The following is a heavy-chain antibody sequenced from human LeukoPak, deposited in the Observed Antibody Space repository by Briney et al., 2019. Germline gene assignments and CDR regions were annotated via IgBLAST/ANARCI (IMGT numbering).Heavy chain of an antibody. CDR2: ISSSSSYI. D-gene: IGHD3-22*01. CDR1: GFTFSNYT. V-gene: IGHV3-21*01. CDR3: ARDYVSHYYDSSGSFDAFDI. Sequence: PGGSLRLSCAASGFTFSNYTMNWVRQTPGKGLEWVSSISSSSSYIYYADSVKGRFTISRDNAKNSLYLQMNSLRAEDTAVYYCARDYVSHYYDSSGSFDAFDIWGQGTMVTVSS. J-gene: IGHJ3*02.